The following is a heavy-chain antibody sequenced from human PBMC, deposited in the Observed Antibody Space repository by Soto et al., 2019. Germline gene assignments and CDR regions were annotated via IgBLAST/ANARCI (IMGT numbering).Heavy chain of an antibody. D-gene: IGHD2-15*01. CDR2: ISGSGGST. CDR1: GFTFSSYA. J-gene: IGHJ5*02. V-gene: IGHV3-23*01. Sequence: ESGGGLVQPGGSLRLSCAASGFTFSSYAMSWVRQAPGKGLEWVSAISGSGGSTYYADSVKGRFTISRDNSKNTLYLQMNSLRAEDTAVYYCAKDTLGYCSGGSCYWGAWFDPWGQGTLVTVSS. CDR3: AKDTLGYCSGGSCYWGAWFDP.